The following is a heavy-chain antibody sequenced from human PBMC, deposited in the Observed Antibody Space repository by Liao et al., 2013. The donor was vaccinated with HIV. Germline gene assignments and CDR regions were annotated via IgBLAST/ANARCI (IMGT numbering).Heavy chain of an antibody. D-gene: IGHD4-17*01. CDR3: AREGDDYGDYGRDFGY. CDR2: VYSDGST. J-gene: IGHJ4*02. CDR1: GSSMSNYY. V-gene: IGHV4-4*08. Sequence: QVQLQESGPGLVEPSETLSLTCSVSGSSMSNYYWNWIRQPPGRGLEWVGYVYSDGSTYYNPSLKSRVTISVDTSKNQFSLKLRSVTAADTAVYYCAREGDDYGDYGRDFGYWGQGTLVTVSS.